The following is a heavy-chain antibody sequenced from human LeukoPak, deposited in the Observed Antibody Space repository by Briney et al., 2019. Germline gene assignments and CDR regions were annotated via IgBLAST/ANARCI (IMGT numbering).Heavy chain of an antibody. CDR1: GGSISSSHW. D-gene: IGHD1-26*01. CDR3: ARGVGLKFLSYIDY. J-gene: IGHJ4*02. CDR2: IFHSGNT. V-gene: IGHV4-4*02. Sequence: SETLSLTCAVSGGSISSSHWWNWVRQPPGKGLEWIGEIFHSGNTNYNPSLKSRVTISVDKSKNQFSLKLSSVTAADTAVYYCARGVGLKFLSYIDYWGQGTLVTVSS.